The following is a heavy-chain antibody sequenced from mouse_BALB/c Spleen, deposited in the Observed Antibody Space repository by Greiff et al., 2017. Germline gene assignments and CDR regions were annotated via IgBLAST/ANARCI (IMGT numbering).Heavy chain of an antibody. CDR2: IYPGNVNT. D-gene: IGHD2-1*01. CDR3: ARSYGNYDYYAMDY. CDR1: GYTFTSYY. J-gene: IGHJ4*01. Sequence: VQLKQSGPELVKPGASVRISCKASGYTFTSYYIHWVKQRPGQGLEWIGWIYPGNVNTKYNEKFKGKATLTADKSSSTAYMQLSSLTSEDSAVYFCARSYGNYDYYAMDYWGQGTSVTVSS. V-gene: IGHV1S56*01.